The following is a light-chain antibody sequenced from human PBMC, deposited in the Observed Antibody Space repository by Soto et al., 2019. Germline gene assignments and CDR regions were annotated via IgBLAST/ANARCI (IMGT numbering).Light chain of an antibody. CDR2: DSS. V-gene: IGKV3-11*01. CDR1: ERVSSY. Sequence: EIVLTQSPGTLSLSPGERATLSCRASERVSSYLAWYHQKPGQAPRLLIYDSSKRATGIPARFNGSGSETDFTLTISSLEPEDFATYYCQQYNTYSTFGQGTRLEIK. CDR3: QQYNTYST. J-gene: IGKJ5*01.